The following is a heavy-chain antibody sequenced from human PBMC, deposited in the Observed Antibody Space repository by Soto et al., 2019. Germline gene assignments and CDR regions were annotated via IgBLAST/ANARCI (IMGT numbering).Heavy chain of an antibody. CDR2: IYYSGST. D-gene: IGHD3-22*01. CDR1: GGSISSGGYY. V-gene: IGHV4-31*03. Sequence: SETLSLTCTVSGGSISSGGYYWSWIRQHPGKGLEWIGYIYYSGSTYYNPSLKSRVTISVDTSKNQFSLKLSSVTAADTAVYYGARVKRKPEVKVDPWGQGTLVTVSS. CDR3: ARVKRKPEVKVDP. J-gene: IGHJ5*02.